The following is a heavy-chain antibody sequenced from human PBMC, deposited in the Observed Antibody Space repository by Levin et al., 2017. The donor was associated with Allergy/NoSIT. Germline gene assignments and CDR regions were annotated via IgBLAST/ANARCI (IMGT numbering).Heavy chain of an antibody. CDR2: IYYSGST. Sequence: SETLSLTCTVSGGSISSSSYYWGWIRQPPGKGLEWIGSIYYSGSTYYNPSLKSRVTISVDTSKNQFSLKLSSVTAADTAVYYCARVDSGSYYYYYGMDVWGQGTTVTVSS. D-gene: IGHD1-26*01. CDR3: ARVDSGSYYYYYGMDV. V-gene: IGHV4-39*01. J-gene: IGHJ6*02. CDR1: GGSISSSSYY.